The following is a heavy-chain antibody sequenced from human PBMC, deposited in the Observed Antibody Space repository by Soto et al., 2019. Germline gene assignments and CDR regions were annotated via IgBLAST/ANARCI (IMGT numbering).Heavy chain of an antibody. CDR1: GYTFISYY. CDR2: INPSGGST. D-gene: IGHD4-17*01. V-gene: IGHV1-46*01. CDR3: ARTTTVVSHFDY. J-gene: IGHJ4*02. Sequence: QVQLVQSGAEGKKPGASVKVSCKASGYTFISYYMHWVRQAPGQGLEWMGIINPSGGSTNYAQKFQGRVTMTRDTSTSTVYLELSGLRSEDTAVYYCARTTTVVSHFDYWGQGTLVTVSS.